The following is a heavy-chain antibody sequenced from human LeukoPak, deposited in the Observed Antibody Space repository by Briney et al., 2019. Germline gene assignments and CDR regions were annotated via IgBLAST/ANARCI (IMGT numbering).Heavy chain of an antibody. V-gene: IGHV3-48*03. Sequence: GGLRLSCAASGFTFSSYEMNWVRQAPGKGLEWVSYVSSSGSTIYYADSVKGRFTISRDNAKNSLYLQVNSLRAEDTAVYYCARVSSGWHLYYYYGMDVWGQGTTVTVSS. D-gene: IGHD6-19*01. J-gene: IGHJ6*02. CDR1: GFTFSSYE. CDR3: ARVSSGWHLYYYYGMDV. CDR2: VSSSGSTI.